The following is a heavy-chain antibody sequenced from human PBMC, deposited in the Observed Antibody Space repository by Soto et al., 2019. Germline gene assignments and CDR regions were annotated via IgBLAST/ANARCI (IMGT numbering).Heavy chain of an antibody. CDR3: AKAINNWNDEGSFDY. CDR1: GFTFSSYG. J-gene: IGHJ4*02. Sequence: GGSLRLSCAASGFTFSSYGMHWVRQAPGKGLEWVAVISYDGSKKYYADSVEGRFTISRDNSKNTLYLQMNSLRAEDTAVYYCAKAINNWNDEGSFDYWGQGTLVTVSS. V-gene: IGHV3-30*18. D-gene: IGHD1-20*01. CDR2: ISYDGSKK.